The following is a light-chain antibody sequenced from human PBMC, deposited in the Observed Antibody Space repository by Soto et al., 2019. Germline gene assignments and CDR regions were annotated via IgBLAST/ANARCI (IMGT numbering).Light chain of an antibody. CDR1: QSVSSSY. CDR2: DAS. J-gene: IGKJ5*01. Sequence: EIVLTQSRGTLSLSPGERATLSCRASQSVSSSYLAWYQQKPGQAPRLLIYDASNRATGIPARFSGSGSGTDFTLTISSLEPEDFAVYYCQQRSNWPPITFGQGTRLEI. V-gene: IGKV3D-20*02. CDR3: QQRSNWPPIT.